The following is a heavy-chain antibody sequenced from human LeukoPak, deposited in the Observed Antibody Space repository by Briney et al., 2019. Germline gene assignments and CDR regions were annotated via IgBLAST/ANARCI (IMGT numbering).Heavy chain of an antibody. CDR3: ARVSYFDFWSGYFDY. D-gene: IGHD3-3*01. CDR2: IYYSGST. Sequence: SETLSLTCTVSGGSISSYYWSWIRQPPGKGLEWIGYIYYSGSTNYNPSLKSRVTISVDTTKNQFSLKLSSVTAADTAVYYCARVSYFDFWSGYFDYWGQGTLVTVSS. J-gene: IGHJ4*02. V-gene: IGHV4-59*01. CDR1: GGSISSYY.